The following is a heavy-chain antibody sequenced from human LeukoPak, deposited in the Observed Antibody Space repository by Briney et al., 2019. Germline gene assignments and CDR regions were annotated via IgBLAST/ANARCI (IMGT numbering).Heavy chain of an antibody. CDR2: ISCDGSNK. CDR1: GFTFSSYG. D-gene: IGHD1-26*01. J-gene: IGHJ4*02. Sequence: GRSLRLSCAASGFTFSSYGMHWVRQAPGKGLEWVAVISCDGSNKYYADSVKGRFTISRDNSKNTLYPQMNSLRAEDTAVYYCAKDRQPLHLLACYFDYWGQGTLVTVSS. V-gene: IGHV3-30*18. CDR3: AKDRQPLHLLACYFDY.